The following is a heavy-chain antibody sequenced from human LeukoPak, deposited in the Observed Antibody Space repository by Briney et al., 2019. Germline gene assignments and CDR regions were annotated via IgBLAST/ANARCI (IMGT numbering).Heavy chain of an antibody. CDR1: GFTLNGYW. CDR3: ARGGYSFDY. D-gene: IGHD5-12*01. Sequence: GGSLRLSCAASGFTLNGYWMSWVRQAPGKGLEWVARLHADGIERYYVDPVKGRFTISRDNAKNSLHLQMYSLRLDDTAVYYCARGGYSFDYLGQGTLVTVSS. CDR2: LHADGIER. J-gene: IGHJ4*02. V-gene: IGHV3-7*01.